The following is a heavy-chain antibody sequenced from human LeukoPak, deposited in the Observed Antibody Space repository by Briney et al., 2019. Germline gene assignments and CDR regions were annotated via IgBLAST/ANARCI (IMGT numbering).Heavy chain of an antibody. V-gene: IGHV3-48*04. CDR1: GFTFTSYG. CDR3: ARGRRQWQPFDI. Sequence: GGSLRLSCATSGFTFTSYGIHWVRQAPGKGLEWISYISSSGGTIYYADSVKGRFTISRDNTDNSLFLQMSSLRAEDTAVYYCARGRRQWQPFDIWGQGTMVTVSS. CDR2: ISSSGGTI. J-gene: IGHJ3*02. D-gene: IGHD6-19*01.